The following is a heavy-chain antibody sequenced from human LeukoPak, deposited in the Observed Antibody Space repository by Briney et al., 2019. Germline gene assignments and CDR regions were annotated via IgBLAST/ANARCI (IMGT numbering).Heavy chain of an antibody. D-gene: IGHD4-23*01. CDR3: ARRAGGYSHPYDY. CDR2: IKEDGSEM. Sequence: GGSLRLSCAASGFTFSSYWMGWVRQAPGKGLEWVANIKEDGSEMYYVDSVKGRFTISRDNAKNSLYLQMNSLRAEDTAVYYCARRAGGYSHPYDYWGQGTLVTVSS. CDR1: GFTFSSYW. V-gene: IGHV3-7*03. J-gene: IGHJ4*02.